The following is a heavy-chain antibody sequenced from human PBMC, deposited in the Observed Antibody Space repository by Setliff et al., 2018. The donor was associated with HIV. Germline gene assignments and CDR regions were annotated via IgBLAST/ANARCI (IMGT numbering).Heavy chain of an antibody. J-gene: IGHJ4*02. CDR1: GFTFSSYS. D-gene: IGHD3-22*01. CDR2: ISSGSSYI. V-gene: IGHV3-21*01. Sequence: GGSLRLSCAASGFTFSSYSMNWVRRAPGKGLEWVSSISSGSSYIYYAESVKGRFTISRDNAKNSLYLQMNSLRAEDTAVYYCARAGVYYDSSGYCIDYWGQGTLVTVPQ. CDR3: ARAGVYYDSSGYCIDY.